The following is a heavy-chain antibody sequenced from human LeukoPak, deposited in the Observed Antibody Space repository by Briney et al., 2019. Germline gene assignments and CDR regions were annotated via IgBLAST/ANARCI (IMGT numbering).Heavy chain of an antibody. CDR1: GFTFSSYA. Sequence: GGSLRLSCAASGFTFSSYAMSWVRQAPGKGLERVSAISGSGGSTYYADSVKGRFTISRDNSKNTLYLQMNSLRAEDTAVYYCAKDLSVGAAAGRFDYWGQGTLVTVSS. CDR3: AKDLSVGAAAGRFDY. D-gene: IGHD6-13*01. V-gene: IGHV3-23*01. J-gene: IGHJ4*02. CDR2: ISGSGGST.